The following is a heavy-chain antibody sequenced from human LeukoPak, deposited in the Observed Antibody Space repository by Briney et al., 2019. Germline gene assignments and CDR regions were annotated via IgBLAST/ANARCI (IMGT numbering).Heavy chain of an antibody. D-gene: IGHD4-23*01. CDR2: IYYSGST. CDR1: GGSISTTGYY. V-gene: IGHV4-39*01. CDR3: ASYYGGNLKAFDY. Sequence: SETLSLTCTVSGGSISTTGYYWAWIRQPPGKGLEWIGSIYYSGSTYYNPSLKSRVTISVDTSKNQFSLKLSSVTAADTAVYYCASYYGGNLKAFDYWGQGTLVTVSS. J-gene: IGHJ4*02.